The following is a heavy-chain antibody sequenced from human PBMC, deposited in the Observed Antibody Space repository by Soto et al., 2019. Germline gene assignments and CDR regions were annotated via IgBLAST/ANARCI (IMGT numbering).Heavy chain of an antibody. V-gene: IGHV3-30*03. CDR2: ASYDGTYK. J-gene: IGHJ4*02. D-gene: IGHD3-16*01. CDR3: ARGGDGLDY. Sequence: QVELVESGGGVVRPGKSLTVSCTGSGFVFGGFGMHWVRQTPGKGLEWLGMASYDGTYKYFADSVKGRFTISRDNGMNTVYLQMDNLRLVDTALYYCARGGDGLDYWGRGTLVTVSS. CDR1: GFVFGGFG.